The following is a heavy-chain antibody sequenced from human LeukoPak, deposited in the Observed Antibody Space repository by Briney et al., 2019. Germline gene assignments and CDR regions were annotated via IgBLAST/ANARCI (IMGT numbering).Heavy chain of an antibody. V-gene: IGHV3-7*01. CDR3: ARGPPYGSRSDFLDY. CDR2: LKEDVSAR. D-gene: IGHD3-10*01. Sequence: GGSLRLSCVASGFSISSHWMSWVRQAPGKGLEWVASLKEDVSARNLVDSVKGQFTISTDNAKNSLNLQMNSLRVEDTAVYYCARGPPYGSRSDFLDYWGLGTLVTVSS. CDR1: GFSISSHW. J-gene: IGHJ4*02.